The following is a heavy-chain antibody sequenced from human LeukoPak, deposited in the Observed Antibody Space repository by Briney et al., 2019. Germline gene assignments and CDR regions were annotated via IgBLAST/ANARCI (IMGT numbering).Heavy chain of an antibody. J-gene: IGHJ1*01. D-gene: IGHD6-13*01. Sequence: GGSLRLSCAASGFTFSGYWMSWVRQAPGKGLEWVANINQDGSEKYYVDSVKGRFTIPRDNAKNSLFLQMGSLRVEDTAVYYCARESTAGYNSSWYGFRNWGQGTLVSVSS. V-gene: IGHV3-7*01. CDR3: ARESTAGYNSSWYGFRN. CDR2: INQDGSEK. CDR1: GFTFSGYW.